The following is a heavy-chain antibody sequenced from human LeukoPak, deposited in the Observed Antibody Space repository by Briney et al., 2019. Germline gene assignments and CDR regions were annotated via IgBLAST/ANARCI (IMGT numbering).Heavy chain of an antibody. V-gene: IGHV1-69*13. CDR2: IIPIFGTA. CDR1: GGTFSSYA. Sequence: SVKVSCKASGGTFSSYAISWVRQAPGQGLEWMGGIIPIFGTANYAQKFQGRVTITADESTSTAYMELSSLRSEDTAVYYCARGWIQLNAFDIWGQGTMVTVSS. CDR3: ARGWIQLNAFDI. J-gene: IGHJ3*02. D-gene: IGHD5-18*01.